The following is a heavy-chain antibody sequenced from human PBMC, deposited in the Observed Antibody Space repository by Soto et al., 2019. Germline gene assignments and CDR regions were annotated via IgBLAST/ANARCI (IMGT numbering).Heavy chain of an antibody. CDR3: ARYCSGGSCYSSHFDY. Sequence: QVQLQESGPGLVKPSQTLSLTCTVSGGPISSGGYYWSWIRQHPGKGLEWIGYIYYSGSTYYNPSLKWRVTLSVDTSKNQFSLKLSSVTAADTAVYYCARYCSGGSCYSSHFDYWGQGTLVTVSS. D-gene: IGHD2-15*01. J-gene: IGHJ4*02. CDR2: IYYSGST. V-gene: IGHV4-31*03. CDR1: GGPISSGGYY.